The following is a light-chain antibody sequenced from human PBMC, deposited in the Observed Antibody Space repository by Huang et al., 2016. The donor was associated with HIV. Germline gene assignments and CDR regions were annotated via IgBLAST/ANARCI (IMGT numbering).Light chain of an antibody. V-gene: IGKV3-11*01. CDR2: GES. CDR3: QQRFS. Sequence: EIVLTQSPATLSLSPGGRATLSCRASHNISSYLTWYQQKADQAPRLLIYGESNRATDIPARCSGSGSGTDFTLTITSLEPEDFAVYYCQQRFSFGPGTRLDMK. CDR1: HNISSY. J-gene: IGKJ3*01.